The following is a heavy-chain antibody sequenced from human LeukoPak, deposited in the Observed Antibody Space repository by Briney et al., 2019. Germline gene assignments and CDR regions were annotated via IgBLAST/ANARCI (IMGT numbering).Heavy chain of an antibody. CDR2: VNSDGSST. V-gene: IGHV3-74*01. D-gene: IGHD2-15*01. Sequence: GRSLRLSCVASRSTFSSYWMHWVRQAPGKGLVWVSRVNSDGSSTNYADSVKGRFTISRDNAKNTLYLQMNSLGAEDTAVYYCATEGPLPGGHDYWGQGTLVTVFS. CDR3: ATEGPLPGGHDY. J-gene: IGHJ4*02. CDR1: RSTFSSYW.